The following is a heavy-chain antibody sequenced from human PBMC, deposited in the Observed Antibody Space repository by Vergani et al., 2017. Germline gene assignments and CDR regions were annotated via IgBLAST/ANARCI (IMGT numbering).Heavy chain of an antibody. CDR3: ARTTYDFLSGYYASLPYYYMDV. V-gene: IGHV2-70*01. D-gene: IGHD3-3*01. J-gene: IGHJ6*03. CDR2: IDWDDDK. Sequence: QVTLRESGPALVKPTQTLTLTCTFSGFSLSTSGMCVSWIRQPPGKALEWLALIDWDDDKYYSTSLKTRLTISKDTSKNQVVLTMTNMDPVDTATYYCARTTYDFLSGYYASLPYYYMDVWGKGTTVTVSS. CDR1: GFSLSTSGMC.